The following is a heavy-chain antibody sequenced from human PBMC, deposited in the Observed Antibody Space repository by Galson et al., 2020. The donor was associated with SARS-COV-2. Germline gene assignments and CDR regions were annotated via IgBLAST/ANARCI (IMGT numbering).Heavy chain of an antibody. CDR1: GFTFAAYT. CDR3: ASSTGYSKPFDY. D-gene: IGHD4-4*01. CDR2: ISYDGDNK. Sequence: GGSLRLSCAASGFTFAAYTMHWVRQAPGKALEWVALISYDGDNKYYADSVKGRFSISRDNSKNMVYLQMNGLRPEDTAVYYCASSTGYSKPFDYWGQGTLVSVSS. V-gene: IGHV3-30-3*01. J-gene: IGHJ4*02.